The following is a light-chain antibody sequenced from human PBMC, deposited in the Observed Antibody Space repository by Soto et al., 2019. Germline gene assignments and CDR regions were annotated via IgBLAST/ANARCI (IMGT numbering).Light chain of an antibody. J-gene: IGKJ1*01. Sequence: DIQMTQSPSTLSASVGDRVTITCRASPSISTWLAWYQQKPGKAPNLLIYKASTLESGVPSRFSGGGSGTEFTLTISSLQPDDFATYYCQQYDDYSWTFGQGTKVEIK. CDR2: KAS. CDR1: PSISTW. V-gene: IGKV1-5*03. CDR3: QQYDDYSWT.